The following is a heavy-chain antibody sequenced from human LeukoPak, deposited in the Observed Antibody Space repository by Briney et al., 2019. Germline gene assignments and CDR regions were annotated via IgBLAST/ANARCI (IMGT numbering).Heavy chain of an antibody. CDR3: VHRRTATVGLSGAFDV. CDR2: IYWDDDK. V-gene: IGHV2-5*02. D-gene: IGHD1-26*01. J-gene: IGHJ3*01. CDR1: GFSLTTSAVG. Sequence: KPSGPTLVNPTQTLTLTCTFSGFSLTTSAVGVGWIRQPPGKALEWLTLIYWDDDKRYSPSLKSRLTITKDTVKNQVVLTMTNMDPVDTATYFCVHRRTATVGLSGAFDVWGQGTMVTVSS.